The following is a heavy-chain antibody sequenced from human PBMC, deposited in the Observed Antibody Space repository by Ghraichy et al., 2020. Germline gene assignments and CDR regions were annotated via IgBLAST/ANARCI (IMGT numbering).Heavy chain of an antibody. CDR2: INPNSGGT. CDR3: ARDLSSSWYSNLYYYYYGMDV. J-gene: IGHJ6*02. CDR1: GYTFTGYY. V-gene: IGHV1-2*02. Sequence: ASVKVSCKASGYTFTGYYMHWVRQAPGQGLEWMGWINPNSGGTNYAQKFQGRVTMTRDTSISTAYMELSRLRSDDTAVYYCARDLSSSWYSNLYYYYYGMDVWGQGTTVTVSS. D-gene: IGHD6-13*01.